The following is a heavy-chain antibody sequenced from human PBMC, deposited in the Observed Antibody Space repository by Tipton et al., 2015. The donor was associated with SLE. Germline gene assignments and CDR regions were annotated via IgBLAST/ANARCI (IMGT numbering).Heavy chain of an antibody. CDR3: VSPHCYDTCYPGGY. V-gene: IGHV3-74*01. D-gene: IGHD3-3*01. CDR1: GFTFSNYW. Sequence: SLRLSCAASGFTFSNYWMHWVRQAPGKGLVWVARMNIEGKTTTYADSVKGRFTISRDNAKSTVYLQMNSLRAEDTAVYYCVSPHCYDTCYPGGYWGQGTLVTVSS. J-gene: IGHJ4*02. CDR2: MNIEGKTT.